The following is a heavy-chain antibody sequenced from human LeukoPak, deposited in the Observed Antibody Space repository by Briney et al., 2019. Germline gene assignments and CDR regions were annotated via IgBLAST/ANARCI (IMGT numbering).Heavy chain of an antibody. D-gene: IGHD3-3*01. J-gene: IGHJ4*02. CDR1: GFTFSSYA. CDR2: ISGSGGST. CDR3: ANFPPYYDFWSGYCTGVYFDY. V-gene: IGHV3-23*01. Sequence: GGSLRLSCAASGFTFSSYAMSWVRQAPGKGLEWVSAISGSGGSTYYADSVKGRFTISRDNSKNTLYLQMNSLRAEDTAVYYCANFPPYYDFWSGYCTGVYFDYWGQGTLVTVSS.